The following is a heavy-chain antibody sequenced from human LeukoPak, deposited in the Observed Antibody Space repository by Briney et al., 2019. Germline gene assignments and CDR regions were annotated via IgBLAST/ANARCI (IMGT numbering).Heavy chain of an antibody. CDR2: MKQDGSEK. CDR3: ARATSYSSSWYDEGYYFDY. CDR1: GFTFSSYW. V-gene: IGHV3-7*01. Sequence: PGGSLRLSCAASGFTFSSYWMSWVRQAPGKGLEWVANMKQDGSEKYYVDSVKGRFTISRDNAKNSLYLQINSLRAEDTAVYYCARATSYSSSWYDEGYYFDYWGQGTLVTVSS. J-gene: IGHJ4*02. D-gene: IGHD6-13*01.